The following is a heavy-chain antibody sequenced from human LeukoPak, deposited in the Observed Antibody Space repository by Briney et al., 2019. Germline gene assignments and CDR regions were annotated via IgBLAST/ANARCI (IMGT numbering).Heavy chain of an antibody. CDR3: ARWYSGSSEDY. D-gene: IGHD1-26*01. CDR1: GFTFSSHD. Sequence: GGSLRLSCAASGFTFSSHDMHWVRQAPGKGLEWVAFISYDGGKKDYADSVKGRFTISRDNSRNTLYLQMNSLRAEDTAVYYCARWYSGSSEDYWGQGTLVTVSS. CDR2: ISYDGGKK. V-gene: IGHV3-30*03. J-gene: IGHJ4*02.